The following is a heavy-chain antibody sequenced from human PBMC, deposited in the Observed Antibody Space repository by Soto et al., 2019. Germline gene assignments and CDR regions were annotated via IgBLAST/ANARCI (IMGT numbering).Heavy chain of an antibody. Sequence: EVQLVESGGGLVKPGGSLRLSCAASGFTFSSYSMNWVRQAPGKGLEWVSSISSSSSYIYYADSMKGRFTISRDNAKNSLYLQMNSLRAEDTAVYYCARDVGYCSSTSCPPLYYFDYWGQGTLVTVSS. CDR3: ARDVGYCSSTSCPPLYYFDY. D-gene: IGHD2-2*01. V-gene: IGHV3-21*01. CDR2: ISSSSSYI. CDR1: GFTFSSYS. J-gene: IGHJ4*02.